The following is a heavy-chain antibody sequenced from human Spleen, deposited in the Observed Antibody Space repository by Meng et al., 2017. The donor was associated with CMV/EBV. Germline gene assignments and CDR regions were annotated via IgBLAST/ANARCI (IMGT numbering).Heavy chain of an antibody. V-gene: IGHV1-2*02. CDR1: GYNFNGYY. J-gene: IGHJ3*01. CDR2: IKPISGDT. CDR3: ARDVCGGDCYYGGFDF. Sequence: ASVKVSCKASGYNFNGYYVHWVRQAPGQGLEWMGWIKPISGDTNFAQKFQGRVTMTRDTSITTAFLELTSLKSDDTAVYYCARDVCGGDCYYGGFDFWGQGTMVTVSS. D-gene: IGHD3-10*01.